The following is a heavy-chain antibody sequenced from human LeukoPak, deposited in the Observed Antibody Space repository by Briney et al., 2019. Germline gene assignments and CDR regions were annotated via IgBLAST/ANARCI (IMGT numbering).Heavy chain of an antibody. CDR1: GGTFSSYA. CDR2: IIPIFGTA. CDR3: ARDRRAILDPDYYYYMDV. Sequence: PGASVKVSCKASGGTFSSYAISWVRQAPGQGLEWMGGIIPIFGTANYAQKFQGRVTITADKSTSTAYMELSSLRSEDTAVYYCARDRRAILDPDYYYYMDVWGKGTTVTISS. J-gene: IGHJ6*03. V-gene: IGHV1-69*06.